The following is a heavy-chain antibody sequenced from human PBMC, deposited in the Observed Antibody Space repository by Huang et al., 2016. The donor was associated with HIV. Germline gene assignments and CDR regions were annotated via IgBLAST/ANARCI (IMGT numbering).Heavy chain of an antibody. CDR1: GYTFTSYG. CDR2: ISGYNGNT. Sequence: QVQLVQSGAEVKKPGASAKVSCKAFGYTFTSYGISWVRQAAGQGLEWMGWISGYNGNTKEAQKIQVRVSRTTDTATNTAYMEWRKLAFDGAAACDWARGLPFHYYGSRGWDLWGQGTLVTVS. V-gene: IGHV1-18*04. CDR3: ARGLPFHYYGSRGWDL. D-gene: IGHD3-22*01. J-gene: IGHJ5*02.